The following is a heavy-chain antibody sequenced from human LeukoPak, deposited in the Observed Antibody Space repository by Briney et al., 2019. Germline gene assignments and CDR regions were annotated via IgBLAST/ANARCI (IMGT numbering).Heavy chain of an antibody. CDR1: GFIFSSYS. CDR3: AKDGVRGALDAFDI. CDR2: IKSDGSST. V-gene: IGHV3-74*01. D-gene: IGHD1-26*01. Sequence: GGSLRLSCAASGFIFSSYSMSWVRQAPVKGLVWVSRIKSDGSSTSYADSVKGRFTISRDNSKNTLSLQMNSLRAEDTAVYYCAKDGVRGALDAFDIWGQGTMVTVSS. J-gene: IGHJ3*02.